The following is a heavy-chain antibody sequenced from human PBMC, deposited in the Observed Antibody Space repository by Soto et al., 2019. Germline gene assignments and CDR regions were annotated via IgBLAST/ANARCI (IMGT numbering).Heavy chain of an antibody. CDR2: TYYGWNA. V-gene: IGHV4-59*01. Sequence: SETLSLTCSVSGGSISDYYWSWIRQPPGKGLEWIGYTYYGWNANYNPSLKSRVTISVDTSKNQFSLKLISVTAADTAVYYCPRDREYYDSSGLYFDYWGQGTLVTVS. CDR1: GGSISDYY. CDR3: PRDREYYDSSGLYFDY. D-gene: IGHD3-22*01. J-gene: IGHJ4*02.